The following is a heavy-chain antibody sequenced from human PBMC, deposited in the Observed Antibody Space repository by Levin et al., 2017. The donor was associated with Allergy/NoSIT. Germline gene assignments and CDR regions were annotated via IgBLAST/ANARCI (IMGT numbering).Heavy chain of an antibody. CDR3: ANHFYAGEGDAFDS. CDR1: GFTFSSYG. D-gene: IGHD2/OR15-2a*01. CDR2: ISYDGSNK. Sequence: GGSLRLSCAASGFTFSSYGMHWVRQAPGKGLEWVAVISYDGSNKYYADSVKGRFTISRDNSKNTLYLQMNSLRAEDTAVYYCANHFYAGEGDAFDSWGQGTMVTVSS. J-gene: IGHJ3*02. V-gene: IGHV3-30*18.